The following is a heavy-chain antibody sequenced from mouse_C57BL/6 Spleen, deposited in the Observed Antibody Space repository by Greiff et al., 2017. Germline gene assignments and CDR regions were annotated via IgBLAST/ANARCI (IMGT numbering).Heavy chain of an antibody. Sequence: EVQLQESGGGLVKPGGSLKLSCAASGFTFSSYAMSWVRQTPEKRLEWVATISDGGSYTYYPDNVKGRFTISRDNAKNNLYLQMSHLKSEDTAMYYCARGEAFFAYWGQGTLVTVSA. CDR2: ISDGGSYT. V-gene: IGHV5-4*01. CDR1: GFTFSSYA. CDR3: ARGEAFFAY. J-gene: IGHJ3*01. D-gene: IGHD3-2*02.